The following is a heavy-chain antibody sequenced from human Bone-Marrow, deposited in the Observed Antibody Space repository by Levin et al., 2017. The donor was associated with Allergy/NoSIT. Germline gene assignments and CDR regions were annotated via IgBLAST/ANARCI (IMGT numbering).Heavy chain of an antibody. D-gene: IGHD3-10*01. CDR3: ATYYYGSGRTFDY. V-gene: IGHV3-11*01. CDR2: ISSSGSDI. J-gene: IGHJ4*02. CDR1: GFPFSDYY. Sequence: LSLTCAASGFPFSDYYMTWIRQAPGKGLEWVSYISSSGSDIYYTDSVKGRFTISRDNAKNSLYLQMNSLRAEDTALYYCATYYYGSGRTFDYWGLGTLVTVSS.